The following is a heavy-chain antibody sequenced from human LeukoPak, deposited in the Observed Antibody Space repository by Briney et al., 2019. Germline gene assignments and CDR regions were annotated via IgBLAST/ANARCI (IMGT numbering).Heavy chain of an antibody. CDR3: ARFLVDTAMDYYFDY. CDR1: GGYFRGYY. CDR2: INHNGST. Sequence: SETLSIPFAGYGGYFRGYYWNWVRQPPGKGLELIGEINHNGSTNYNPSLKSRVSISVDTSKNQFSLKLSSVTAADTAVYYCARFLVDTAMDYYFDYWGQGTLVTVSS. J-gene: IGHJ4*02. D-gene: IGHD5-18*01. V-gene: IGHV4-34*01.